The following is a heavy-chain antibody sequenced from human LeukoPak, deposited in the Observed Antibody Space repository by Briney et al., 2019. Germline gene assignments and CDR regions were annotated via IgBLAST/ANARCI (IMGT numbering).Heavy chain of an antibody. J-gene: IGHJ1*01. CDR2: MNTDGSTT. V-gene: IGHV3-74*01. CDR3: GSAAAPPGHFQH. Sequence: GGSLRLSCAASGFTFSSYWMSWVRQVPGKGLVWVSHMNTDGSTTSYADSVKGRFTISRDNAKNTLYLQMNSLRAEDTAVYYCGSAAAPPGHFQHWGQGTLVTVSS. D-gene: IGHD6-13*01. CDR1: GFTFSSYW.